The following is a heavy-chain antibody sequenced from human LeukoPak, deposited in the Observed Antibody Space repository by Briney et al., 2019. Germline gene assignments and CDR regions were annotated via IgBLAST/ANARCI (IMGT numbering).Heavy chain of an antibody. J-gene: IGHJ4*02. V-gene: IGHV4-38-2*02. D-gene: IGHD6-19*01. CDR2: MYPIGST. Sequence: SETLSLTCSVSNYSISSGYYWGWVRQTPGKGLEWIGSMYPIGSTYYTPSFRSRVSISIDTSQNQFSLKLTSVTAADTAKYYCTSGGGVAVADYWGQGTMVTVYS. CDR1: NYSISSGYY. CDR3: TSGGGVAVADY.